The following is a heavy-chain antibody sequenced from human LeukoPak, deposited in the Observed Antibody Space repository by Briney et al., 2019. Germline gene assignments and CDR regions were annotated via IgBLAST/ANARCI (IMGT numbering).Heavy chain of an antibody. V-gene: IGHV1-2*02. CDR1: GYTFTGYY. Sequence: ASVEVSCKASGYTFTGYYMHWVRQAPGQGLEWMGWINPNSGGTNYAQKFQGRVTMTTDTSTSTAYMELRSLRSDDTAVYYCASSTVTSTDAFDIWGQGTMVTVSS. J-gene: IGHJ3*02. CDR2: INPNSGGT. D-gene: IGHD4-17*01. CDR3: ASSTVTSTDAFDI.